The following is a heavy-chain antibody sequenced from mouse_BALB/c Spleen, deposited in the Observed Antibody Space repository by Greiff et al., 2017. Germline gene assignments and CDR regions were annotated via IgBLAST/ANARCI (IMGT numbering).Heavy chain of an antibody. CDR2: ISYSGST. V-gene: IGHV3-2*02. J-gene: IGHJ4*01. D-gene: IGHD2-1*01. Sequence: EVHLVESGPGLVKPSQSLSLTCTVTGYSITSDYAWNWIRQFPGNKLEWMGYISYSGSTSYNPSLKSRISITRDTSKNQFFLQLNSVTTEDTATYYCARRNGNYVAMDYWGQGTSVTVSS. CDR1: GYSITSDYA. CDR3: ARRNGNYVAMDY.